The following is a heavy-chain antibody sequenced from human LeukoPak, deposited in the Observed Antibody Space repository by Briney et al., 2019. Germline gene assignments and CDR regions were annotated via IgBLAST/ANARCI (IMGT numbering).Heavy chain of an antibody. V-gene: IGHV3-48*03. D-gene: IGHD3-10*01. J-gene: IGHJ4*02. CDR3: AREFDYYGSGSYRRFDY. CDR2: ISSSGSTI. Sequence: GGSLRLSCAASGLTFSNYEMNWVRQAPGEGLEWVSYISSSGSTIYYPDSVKGRFTISRDNAKNSLYLQMNSLRAEDTAVYYCAREFDYYGSGSYRRFDYWGQGTLVTVSS. CDR1: GLTFSNYE.